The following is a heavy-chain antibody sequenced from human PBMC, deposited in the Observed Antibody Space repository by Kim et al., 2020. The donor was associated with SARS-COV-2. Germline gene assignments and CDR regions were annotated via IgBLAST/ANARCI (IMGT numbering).Heavy chain of an antibody. J-gene: IGHJ4*02. Sequence: SVKVSCKASGGTFGTYPISWVRQAPGQGLEWMRGIIPFFDTTNYAPKFQGRVTMTADHSTRTTYMELSSLKSGDTAVYFCASRFFDSSGNYHDFWGQGT. CDR2: IIPFFDTT. D-gene: IGHD3-22*01. CDR3: ASRFFDSSGNYHDF. CDR1: GGTFGTYP. V-gene: IGHV1-69*13.